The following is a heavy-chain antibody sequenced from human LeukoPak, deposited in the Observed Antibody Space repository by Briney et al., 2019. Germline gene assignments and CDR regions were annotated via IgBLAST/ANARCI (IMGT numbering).Heavy chain of an antibody. CDR1: GGSISSSSYY. D-gene: IGHD2-2*01. CDR3: AGSTSLVWFDP. CDR2: IYYSGST. V-gene: IGHV4-39*07. J-gene: IGHJ5*02. Sequence: SETLSLTCTVSGGSISSSSYYWGWIRQPPGKGLEWIGSIYYSGSTYYNPSLKSRVTTSVDTSKNQFSLKLSSVTAADTAVYYCAGSTSLVWFDPWGQGTLVTVSS.